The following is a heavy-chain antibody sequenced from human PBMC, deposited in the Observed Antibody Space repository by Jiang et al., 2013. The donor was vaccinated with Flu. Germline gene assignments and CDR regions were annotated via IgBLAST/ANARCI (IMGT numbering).Heavy chain of an antibody. CDR3: ARDLYHYYDGRDCWDDTFDI. CDR2: ISAYDGDT. Sequence: GAEVKKPGSSVKVSCKASGYTFTTYGISWVRQAPGQGLEWMGWISAYDGDTNYVQKLQGRVTMTTDTSTGTAYMELRSLRSDDTAVYYCARDLYHYYDGRDCWDDTFDIWGQGDTGHRLF. CDR1: GYTFTTYG. V-gene: IGHV1-18*01. J-gene: IGHJ3*02. D-gene: IGHD3-22*01.